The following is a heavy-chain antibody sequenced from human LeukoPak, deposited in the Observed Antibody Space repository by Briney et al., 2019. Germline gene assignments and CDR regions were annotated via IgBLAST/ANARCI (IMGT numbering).Heavy chain of an antibody. D-gene: IGHD3-10*01. Sequence: ASVKVSCKASGYSFTAYYIHWVRQAPGQGLEWMGWINPNSVGPNFAQKFQGRVAMTRDTSISTAYMELSRLRSDDTAVCYCVRDVHGYYNSGTYYIPKGMVVWGQGTTVTVYS. CDR1: GYSFTAYY. J-gene: IGHJ6*02. CDR2: INPNSVGP. CDR3: VRDVHGYYNSGTYYIPKGMVV. V-gene: IGHV1-2*02.